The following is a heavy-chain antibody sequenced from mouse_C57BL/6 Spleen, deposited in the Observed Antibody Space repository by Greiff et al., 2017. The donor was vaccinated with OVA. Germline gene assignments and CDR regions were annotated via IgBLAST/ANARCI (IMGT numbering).Heavy chain of an antibody. CDR3: ARNFYDYDGFDY. D-gene: IGHD2-4*01. V-gene: IGHV2-2*01. J-gene: IGHJ2*01. CDR1: GFSLTSYG. CDR2: IWSGGST. Sequence: QVQLQQSGPGLVQPSQSLSITCTVSGFSLTSYGVHWVRQSPGKGLEWLGVIWSGGSTDYNAALISRLSISKDNSKSQVFLKMNSLQADDTAIYYCARNFYDYDGFDYWGQGTTLTVSS.